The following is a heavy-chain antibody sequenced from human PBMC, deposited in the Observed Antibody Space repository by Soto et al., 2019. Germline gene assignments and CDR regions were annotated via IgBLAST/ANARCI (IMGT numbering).Heavy chain of an antibody. CDR1: GFTFSSYA. D-gene: IGHD6-19*01. Sequence: GGSLRLSCAASGFTFSSYAMSWVRQAPGKRLEWVSAISGSGGSTYYADSVKGRFTISRDNSKNTLYLQMNSLRAEDTAVYYCAGPLGGGWYEYEDAFDIWGQGTMVTVSS. CDR2: ISGSGGST. V-gene: IGHV3-23*01. J-gene: IGHJ3*02. CDR3: AGPLGGGWYEYEDAFDI.